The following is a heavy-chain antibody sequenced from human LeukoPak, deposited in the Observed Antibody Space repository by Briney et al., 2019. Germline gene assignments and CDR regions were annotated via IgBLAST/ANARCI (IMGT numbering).Heavy chain of an antibody. V-gene: IGHV3-66*02. CDR1: GFTVSSNY. CDR3: ARASGQLGFFDY. CDR2: IYSGGST. Sequence: QPGGSLRLSCAASGFTVSSNYMSWLRQAPGKGLEWVSVIYSGGSTYYADSVKGRFTISRDNSKNTLYLQMNSLRAEDTAVYYRARASGQLGFFDYWGQGTLVTVSS. D-gene: IGHD3-10*01. J-gene: IGHJ4*02.